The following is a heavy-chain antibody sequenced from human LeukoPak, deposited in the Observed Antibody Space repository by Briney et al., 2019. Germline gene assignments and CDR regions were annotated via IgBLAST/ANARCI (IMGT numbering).Heavy chain of an antibody. J-gene: IGHJ4*02. CDR3: AGDPGPYYDSGGAYAY. CDR1: GYTFTNYG. Sequence: WASVKVSCKASGYTFTNYGISWVRQAPGQGLEWMGWISAYNGNTNYAQKLQGRVTMTTDTSTSTAYMELRSLRSDDTAIYYCAGDPGPYYDSGGAYAYWGQGTLVTVSS. V-gene: IGHV1-18*01. D-gene: IGHD3-22*01. CDR2: ISAYNGNT.